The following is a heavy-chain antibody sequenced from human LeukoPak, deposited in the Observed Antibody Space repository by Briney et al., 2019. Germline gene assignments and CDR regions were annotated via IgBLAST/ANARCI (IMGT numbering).Heavy chain of an antibody. V-gene: IGHV4-59*01. CDR1: GDSISNYY. CDR3: ARDPHSDSLWGMDV. CDR2: IYYSGST. Sequence: SETLSLTCTVSGDSISNYYWSWIRQPPGKGLEWIGYIYYSGSTNYNPSLKSRVTISVDTSKNQFSLKLSSVTAADTAAYYCARDPHSDSLWGMDVWGQGTTVTVSS. J-gene: IGHJ6*02. D-gene: IGHD3-3*02.